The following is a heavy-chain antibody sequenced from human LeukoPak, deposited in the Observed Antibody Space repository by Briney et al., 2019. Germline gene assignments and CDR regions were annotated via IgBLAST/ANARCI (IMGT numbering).Heavy chain of an antibody. Sequence: SVKVSCKASGGTFSSYAISWVRQAPGQGLEWIGRIVPIFGTANYAQKFQGRVTITTDESTSTAYMELSSLRSEDTAVYYCARDPLPLRGYSGYDPFLYWGQGTLVTVS. V-gene: IGHV1-69*05. CDR3: ARDPLPLRGYSGYDPFLY. CDR2: IVPIFGTA. J-gene: IGHJ4*02. CDR1: GGTFSSYA. D-gene: IGHD5-12*01.